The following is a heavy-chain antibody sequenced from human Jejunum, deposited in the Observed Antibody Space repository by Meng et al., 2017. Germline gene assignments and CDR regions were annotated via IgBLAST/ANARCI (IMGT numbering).Heavy chain of an antibody. J-gene: IGHJ4*02. Sequence: QVQLVQSGAEVKWPGASVKVSCKASGYTFTGYSLHWVRQAPGQGLEWMGRINPGGGTNYAQKFQDRVTMTWDTSITTAYMELTWLTSDDTAVYFCGRDQTGSVPQWGQGTLVTVSS. D-gene: IGHD3-10*01. CDR1: GYTFTGYS. CDR3: GRDQTGSVPQ. CDR2: INPGGGT. V-gene: IGHV1-2*06.